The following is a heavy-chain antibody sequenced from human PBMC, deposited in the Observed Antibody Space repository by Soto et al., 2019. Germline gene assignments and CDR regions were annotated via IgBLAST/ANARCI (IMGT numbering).Heavy chain of an antibody. CDR2: IIPIFGTA. J-gene: IGHJ4*02. CDR1: GGTFSSYA. D-gene: IGHD6-19*01. V-gene: IGHV1-69*01. Sequence: QVQLVQSGAEVKKPGSSVKVSCKASGGTFSSYAISWVRQAPGQGLEWMGGIIPIFGTANYAQKFQGRVTITADESTSTAYRELSSLRSEDTAVYYCARGPIPPDSSGWTEYDYWGQGTLVTVSS. CDR3: ARGPIPPDSSGWTEYDY.